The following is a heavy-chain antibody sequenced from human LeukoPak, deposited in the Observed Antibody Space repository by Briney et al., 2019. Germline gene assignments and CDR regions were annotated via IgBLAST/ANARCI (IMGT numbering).Heavy chain of an antibody. Sequence: ASVKVSCKASGYTFTSYDINWVRHATGQGLEWMGWMSPNSGDTGYAQKFQGRVTMTRDTSISTAFMELTSLRSEDTAVYYCARGPPNRGFDFWGQGALVTVSS. CDR1: GYTFTSYD. V-gene: IGHV1-8*01. CDR2: MSPNSGDT. CDR3: ARGPPNRGFDF. D-gene: IGHD7-27*01. J-gene: IGHJ4*02.